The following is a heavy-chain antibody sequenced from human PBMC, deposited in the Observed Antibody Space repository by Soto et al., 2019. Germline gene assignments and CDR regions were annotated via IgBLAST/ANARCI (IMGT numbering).Heavy chain of an antibody. V-gene: IGHV4-4*02. CDR2: IFHSVST. CDR1: GGSIRSNNW. D-gene: IGHD1-26*01. J-gene: IGHJ4*02. CDR3: ARVYSGSYSDY. Sequence: QVQLQESGPGLVKPSGTLSLTCAGSGGSIRSNNWWSWVRQPPGKGLEWIGEIFHSVSTHYNPSRKTRVTISVDKSKNQFSLKLSSVTAADTAVYYCARVYSGSYSDYWGQGTLVTVSS.